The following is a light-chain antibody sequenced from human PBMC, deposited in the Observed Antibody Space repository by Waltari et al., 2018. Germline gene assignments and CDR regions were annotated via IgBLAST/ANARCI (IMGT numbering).Light chain of an antibody. J-gene: IGLJ2*01. V-gene: IGLV1-44*01. CDR3: AAWDDSLNGAI. CDR2: SNT. CDR1: SSNIGSNS. Sequence: QSVLTQPPSASGTPGQRVTISCSGSSSNIGSNSINWYQQLPGTAPRLLIYSNTQRPSGVPDRFSGSKSVTSASLAISWLQSEDEADYYCAAWDDSLNGAIFGGGTKLTVL.